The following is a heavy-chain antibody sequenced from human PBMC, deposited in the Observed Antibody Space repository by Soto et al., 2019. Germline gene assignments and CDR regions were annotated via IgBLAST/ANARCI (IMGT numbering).Heavy chain of an antibody. D-gene: IGHD3-10*01. CDR1: GGSISSGGDY. Sequence: SETLSLTCTVSGGSISSGGDYWSWIRQHPGKGLEWIGFIYSSGNTYYKSPLTSRVTISVDTSKNQFSLKLTSVTAADTAVYYCARVRYDYGSGSYGMDVWGQGTTVTVSS. CDR2: IYSSGNT. V-gene: IGHV4-31*03. J-gene: IGHJ6*02. CDR3: ARVRYDYGSGSYGMDV.